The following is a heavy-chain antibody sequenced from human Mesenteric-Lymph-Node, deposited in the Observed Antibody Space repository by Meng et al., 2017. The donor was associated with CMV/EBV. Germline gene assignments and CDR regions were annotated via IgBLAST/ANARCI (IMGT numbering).Heavy chain of an antibody. V-gene: IGHV3-21*01. Sequence: LSLTCAASGFTFSSYSMNWVRQAPGKGLEWVSSISSSSSYIYYADSVKGRFTISRDNAKNSLYLQMNSLRAEDTAVYYCARVGPGYYFDYWGQGTLVTVSS. D-gene: IGHD3-10*01. CDR2: ISSSSSYI. J-gene: IGHJ4*02. CDR1: GFTFSSYS. CDR3: ARVGPGYYFDY.